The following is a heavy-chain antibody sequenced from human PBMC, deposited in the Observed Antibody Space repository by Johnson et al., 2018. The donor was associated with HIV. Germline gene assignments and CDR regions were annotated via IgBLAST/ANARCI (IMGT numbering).Heavy chain of an antibody. V-gene: IGHV3-74*02. CDR3: ARKKLQYYDSSGYYDHAFDV. J-gene: IGHJ3*01. Sequence: VQLVESGGGLVQPGGSLRLSCGASGFTFSDHWMQWVRQAPGKGLVWVSRINGDGSRLTYEDSVKGRFTISRDNAKNSLYLQMNSLRAEDTAVYYVARKKLQYYDSSGYYDHAFDVWGQGTMVTVSS. D-gene: IGHD3-22*01. CDR2: INGDGSRL. CDR1: GFTFSDHW.